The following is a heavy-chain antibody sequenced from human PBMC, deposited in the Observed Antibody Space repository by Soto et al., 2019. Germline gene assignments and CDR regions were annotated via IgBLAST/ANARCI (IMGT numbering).Heavy chain of an antibody. D-gene: IGHD3-3*01. Sequence: QVQLVESGGGVVQPGRYLRLSCAASGFTFSSYGMHWVRQAPGKGLEWVAVISYDGSNKYYADSVKGRFTISRDNSKNTLYLQMNSLRSEDTDVYYCAKDSITIFGVVIMRDAFDIWGQGTMVTVSS. J-gene: IGHJ3*02. CDR2: ISYDGSNK. CDR1: GFTFSSYG. CDR3: AKDSITIFGVVIMRDAFDI. V-gene: IGHV3-30*18.